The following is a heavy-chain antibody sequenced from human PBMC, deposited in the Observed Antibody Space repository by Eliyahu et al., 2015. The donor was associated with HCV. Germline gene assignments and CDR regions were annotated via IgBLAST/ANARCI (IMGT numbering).Heavy chain of an antibody. Sequence: EVLLVESGGGLVKRGESLRLSCTASGFPFDYYSMNWVRQTSGRGLEWVSTINARGSARXYGDSVRGRFTISRDNSQNTLYLHMNSLTAADTATYYCTRGLYSSGPSYDGDHWGPRTLVSVSS. V-gene: IGHV3-21*02. CDR3: TRGLYSSGPSYDGDH. CDR1: GFPFDYYS. D-gene: IGHD6-19*01. CDR2: INARGSAR. J-gene: IGHJ4*02.